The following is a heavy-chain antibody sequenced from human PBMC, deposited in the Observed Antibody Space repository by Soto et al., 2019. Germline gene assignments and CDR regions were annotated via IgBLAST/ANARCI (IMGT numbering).Heavy chain of an antibody. CDR1: GFPFTTYG. V-gene: IGHV3-30*03. Sequence: QVQLVESGGGVVQPGRSLRLSCAASGFPFTTYGMHWVREGPGKGLEWVAVISYDGSNKYYADSVKGRFTISRDNSKNRLYRQKNSLRPEDTALYYCVGGQYYFGCRGQGTLVTVSS. J-gene: IGHJ4*02. D-gene: IGHD3-10*01. CDR2: ISYDGSNK. CDR3: VGGQYYFGC.